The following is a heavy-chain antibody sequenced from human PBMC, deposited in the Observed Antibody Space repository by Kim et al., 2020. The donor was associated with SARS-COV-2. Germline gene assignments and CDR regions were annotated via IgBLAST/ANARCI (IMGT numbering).Heavy chain of an antibody. CDR1: GFTFSSYS. CDR3: ARDGSYYVKDAFDI. CDR2: ISSSSSSYI. D-gene: IGHD1-26*01. J-gene: IGHJ3*02. Sequence: GGSLRLSCAASGFTFSSYSMNWVRQAPGKGLEWVSSISSSSSSYIYYADSVKGRFTISRDNAKNSLYLQMNSLRAEDTAVYYCARDGSYYVKDAFDIWGQGTMVTVSS. V-gene: IGHV3-21*01.